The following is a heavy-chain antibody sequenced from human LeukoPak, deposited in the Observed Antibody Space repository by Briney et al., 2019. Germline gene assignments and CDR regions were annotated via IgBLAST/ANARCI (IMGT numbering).Heavy chain of an antibody. J-gene: IGHJ4*02. CDR1: GFTFSSYS. V-gene: IGHV3-21*01. Sequence: GGSLRLSCAASGFTFSSYSMNWVRQAPGKGLEWVAAISTTSGNIYYADSVKGRFTISRDNAKNSLYLQMNSLRVEDTALYYCARRAPSHEFDDWGQGTLVTVSS. CDR2: ISTTSGNI. CDR3: ARRAPSHEFDD.